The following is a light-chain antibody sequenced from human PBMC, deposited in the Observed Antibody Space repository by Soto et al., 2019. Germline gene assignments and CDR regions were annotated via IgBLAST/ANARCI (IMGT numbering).Light chain of an antibody. CDR1: SSDVGSYNL. CDR3: CSYAGSSTI. Sequence: QSALTQPASVSGSPGQSITISCTGTSSDVGSYNLVSWYQQHPGKAPKLMIYEGSKRPSGVSNRFSGSKSGNPASLTISGLQAEDEADYFCCSYAGSSTIFGTGTKLTVL. J-gene: IGLJ1*01. CDR2: EGS. V-gene: IGLV2-23*01.